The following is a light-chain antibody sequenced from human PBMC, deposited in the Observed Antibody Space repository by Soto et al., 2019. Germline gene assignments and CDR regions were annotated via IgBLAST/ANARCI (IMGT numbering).Light chain of an antibody. J-gene: IGKJ2*01. CDR1: QSVSYNW. CDR2: GAS. CDR3: QQYSRSPYT. Sequence: EIVLTQSPDTLSLSPGERATLSCRASQSVSYNWLAWYQQKPGQAPRLLIYGASSRPDGIPDKFSGGGSGTDFTLTINRLEPEDFAVYYCQQYSRSPYTFAQGTKLEI. V-gene: IGKV3-20*01.